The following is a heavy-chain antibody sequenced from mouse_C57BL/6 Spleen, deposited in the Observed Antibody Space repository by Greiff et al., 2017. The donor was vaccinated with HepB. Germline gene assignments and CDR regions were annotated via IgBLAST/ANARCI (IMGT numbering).Heavy chain of an antibody. CDR3: ARASFGNYLYYFDY. Sequence: EVQGVESGGGLVKPGGSLKLSCAASGFTFSSYAMSWVRQTPEKRLEWVATISDGGSYTYYPDNVKGRFTISRDNAKNNLYLQMSHLKSEDTAMYYCARASFGNYLYYFDYWGQGTTLTVSS. CDR1: GFTFSSYA. D-gene: IGHD2-1*01. J-gene: IGHJ2*01. V-gene: IGHV5-4*01. CDR2: ISDGGSYT.